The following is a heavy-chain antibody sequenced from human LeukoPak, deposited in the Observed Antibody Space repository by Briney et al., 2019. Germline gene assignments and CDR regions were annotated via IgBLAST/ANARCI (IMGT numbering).Heavy chain of an antibody. J-gene: IGHJ3*02. D-gene: IGHD3-9*01. V-gene: IGHV1-69*06. CDR1: GGTFSSYA. CDR3: ASTYDRDAFDI. CDR2: IIPIFGTA. Sequence: ASVKVSCKASGGTFSSYAISWVRQAPGQGLEWMGGIIPIFGTANYAQKFQGRVTITADKSTSTAYMELSSLRSEDTAVYYCASTYDRDAFDIWGQGTMVTVSS.